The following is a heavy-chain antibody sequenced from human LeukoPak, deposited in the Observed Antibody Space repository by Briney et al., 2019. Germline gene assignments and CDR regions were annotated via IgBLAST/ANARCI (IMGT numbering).Heavy chain of an antibody. D-gene: IGHD2-2*01. CDR2: INTNTGNP. CDR3: AGDTPRYCSSTSCSRGYYYGMDV. Sequence: ASVKVSCKASGYTFTSYAMNWVRQAPGQGLEWMGWINTNTGNPTYAQGFTGRFVFSLDTSVSTAYLQISSLKAEDTAVYYCAGDTPRYCSSTSCSRGYYYGMDVWGQGTTVTVSS. CDR1: GYTFTSYA. J-gene: IGHJ6*02. V-gene: IGHV7-4-1*02.